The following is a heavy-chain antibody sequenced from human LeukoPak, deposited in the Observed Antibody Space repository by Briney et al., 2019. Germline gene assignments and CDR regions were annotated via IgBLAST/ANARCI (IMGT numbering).Heavy chain of an antibody. V-gene: IGHV1-18*01. CDR3: ARDPRLALDY. CDR1: GYTFTSYD. D-gene: IGHD6-19*01. Sequence: ASVKVSCKASGYTFTSYDINWVRQAPGQGLEWMGWISAYNGNTNYAQRLQGRVTITTDTSTSTAYMELRSLRSDDTAVYYCARDPRLALDYWGQGTLVTVSS. J-gene: IGHJ4*02. CDR2: ISAYNGNT.